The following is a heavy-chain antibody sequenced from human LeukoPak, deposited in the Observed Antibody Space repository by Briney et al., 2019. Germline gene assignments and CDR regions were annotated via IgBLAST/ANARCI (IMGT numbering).Heavy chain of an antibody. CDR2: ISSSSSYI. CDR1: GFTFSSYS. V-gene: IGHV3-21*01. CDR3: ARDFYYDSSGYFSFDY. Sequence: PGGSLRLSCAASGFTFSSYSMNWVRQAPGKGLEWVSSISSSSSYIYYADSVKGRFTISRDNAKNSLYLQMNSLRAEDTAVYYCARDFYYDSSGYFSFDYWGQGTLVTVSS. D-gene: IGHD3-22*01. J-gene: IGHJ4*02.